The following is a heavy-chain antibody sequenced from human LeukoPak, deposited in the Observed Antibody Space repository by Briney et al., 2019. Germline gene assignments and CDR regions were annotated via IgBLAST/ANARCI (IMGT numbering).Heavy chain of an antibody. CDR2: ISAYNGNT. CDR3: ARDGSATYDFWSGSYPEWADYYYFYMDV. J-gene: IGHJ6*03. D-gene: IGHD3-3*01. V-gene: IGHV1-18*01. Sequence: ASVKVSCKASGYTSTSYGISWVRQAPGQGLEWMGWISAYNGNTSYAQKFQGRVTMTTDTSTSTAYMELRSLRSDDTAVYYCARDGSATYDFWSGSYPEWADYYYFYMDVWGKGTTVTVSS. CDR1: GYTSTSYG.